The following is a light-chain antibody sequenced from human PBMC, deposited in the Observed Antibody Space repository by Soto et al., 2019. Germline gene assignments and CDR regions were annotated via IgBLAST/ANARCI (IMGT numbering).Light chain of an antibody. CDR2: RAS. J-gene: IGKJ2*01. CDR3: QQYSTYPYT. Sequence: DIQVTQSPSTLSASVGDRVTITCRASQGISNYLAWYHQKPGKAPKLLIYRASTLESGVPSRFSGRGSATEFTLSISSLQPDDFATYYCQQYSTYPYTFGQGTKLEIK. V-gene: IGKV1-5*03. CDR1: QGISNY.